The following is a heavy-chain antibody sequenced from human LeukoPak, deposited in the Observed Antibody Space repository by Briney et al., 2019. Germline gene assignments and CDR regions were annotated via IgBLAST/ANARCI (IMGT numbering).Heavy chain of an antibody. CDR1: GASVSSDY. V-gene: IGHV4-59*02. CDR2: THYRGDI. J-gene: IGHJ4*02. CDR3: GRNLGSGSDH. Sequence: PSETLSLTRSVSGASVSSDYWNWIRQSPGRGLEWIGYTHYRGDINYNPSLKSRLTMSVDASSNQVSLKLSSVTAADAAVYYCGRNLGSGSDHWGQGTLVTVSS. D-gene: IGHD3-10*01.